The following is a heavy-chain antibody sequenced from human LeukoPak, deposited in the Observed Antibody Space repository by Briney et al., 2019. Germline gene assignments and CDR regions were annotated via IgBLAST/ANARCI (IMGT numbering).Heavy chain of an antibody. Sequence: SETLSLTCTVSGGSIDNNYWSWIRQPPGKGLEWIAYISDIGSINYNPSLKSRVTISLDTSKNQFPLKLSSVTAADTAVYYCAGHHPRNTVDFWGQGTLVTVSS. V-gene: IGHV4-59*08. J-gene: IGHJ4*02. CDR3: AGHHPRNTVDF. CDR2: ISDIGSI. D-gene: IGHD2/OR15-2a*01. CDR1: GGSIDNNY.